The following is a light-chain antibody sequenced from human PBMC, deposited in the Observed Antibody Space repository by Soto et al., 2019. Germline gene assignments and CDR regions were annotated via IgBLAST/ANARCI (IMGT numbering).Light chain of an antibody. J-gene: IGKJ5*01. CDR3: MQALQTPIT. V-gene: IGKV2-28*01. Sequence: DIVMTQSPLSLPVTPGEPASISCRSSQSLLHSDGYNYLDWYLQKTGQSPQLLIYLGSNQASGVPDRFSGSGSATDFTLKISRVEAEDVGVYYCMQALQTPITFGQGTRLEIK. CDR1: QSLLHSDGYNY. CDR2: LGS.